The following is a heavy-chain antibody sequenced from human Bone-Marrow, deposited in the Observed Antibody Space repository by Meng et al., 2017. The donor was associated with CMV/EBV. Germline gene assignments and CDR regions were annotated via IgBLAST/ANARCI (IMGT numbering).Heavy chain of an antibody. J-gene: IGHJ4*02. V-gene: IGHV3-23*01. CDR3: ANSPTGY. Sequence: GGSLRLSCAASGFTFSSYAMSWVRQAPGKRLEWVSAISGSGGSTYYADSVKGRLTISRDKSKNTLYQQMNSLRAEDTAVYYCANSPTGYWGQGTLVTVSS. CDR1: GFTFSSYA. CDR2: ISGSGGST.